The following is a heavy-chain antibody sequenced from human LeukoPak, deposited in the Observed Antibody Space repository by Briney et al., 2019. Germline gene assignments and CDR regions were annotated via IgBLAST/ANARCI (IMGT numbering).Heavy chain of an antibody. CDR2: IYYSGSP. D-gene: IGHD2-21*02. Sequence: SETLSLTCTVSGGSISSSSYYWGWIRQPPGKGLEWIGYIYYSGSPNYNPSLKSRVTMSVDTSKNQFSLKLSSVTAADTAVYYCARHQYCGSDCYRPLEYWGQGTLVTVSS. V-gene: IGHV4-61*05. CDR1: GGSISSSSYY. J-gene: IGHJ4*02. CDR3: ARHQYCGSDCYRPLEY.